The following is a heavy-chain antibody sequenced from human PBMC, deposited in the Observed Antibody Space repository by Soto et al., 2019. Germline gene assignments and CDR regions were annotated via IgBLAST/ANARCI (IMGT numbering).Heavy chain of an antibody. CDR3: AKGSAVAGKANYYGMDV. V-gene: IGHV3-23*01. CDR1: GFTFSSYA. D-gene: IGHD6-19*01. Sequence: GGFLRLSCAASGFTFSSYAMSWVRQAPGKGLEWVSAISGSGGSTYYADSVKGRFTISRDNSKNTLYLQMNSLRAEDTAVYYCAKGSAVAGKANYYGMDVWGQGTTVTV. J-gene: IGHJ6*02. CDR2: ISGSGGST.